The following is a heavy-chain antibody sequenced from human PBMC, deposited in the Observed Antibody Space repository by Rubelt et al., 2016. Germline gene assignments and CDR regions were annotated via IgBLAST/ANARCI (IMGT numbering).Heavy chain of an antibody. CDR2: ISYDGSNK. D-gene: IGHD3-10*01. J-gene: IGHJ4*02. CDR1: GFTFSSYG. CDR3: ARGELRGVPGY. Sequence: QVQLVESGGGVVQPGRSLRLSCAASGFTFSSYGMHWVRQAPGKGLEWVAVISYDGSNKYYAASWKGRFTISRDNSKNTLYLQMNSLGAEDTAVYYCARGELRGVPGYWGQGTLVTVSS. V-gene: IGHV3-30*03.